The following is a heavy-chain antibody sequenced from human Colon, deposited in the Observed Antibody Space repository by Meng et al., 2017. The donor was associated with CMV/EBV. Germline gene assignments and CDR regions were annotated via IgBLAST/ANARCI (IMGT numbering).Heavy chain of an antibody. D-gene: IGHD1-14*01. Sequence: VRVVETVGCLVQPGGCLRLACAASGFTVSCRYMNWVRQAPGKTLEWVSLIYSATTTYYPDSVKGRLIVSRDKSKNAVCLQMNRLRGEDTAVSYCARDTKGATTTCPFDSWGQGTLVTVSS. J-gene: IGHJ4*02. CDR2: IYSATTT. V-gene: IGHV3-66*01. CDR3: ARDTKGATTTCPFDS. CDR1: GFTVSCRY.